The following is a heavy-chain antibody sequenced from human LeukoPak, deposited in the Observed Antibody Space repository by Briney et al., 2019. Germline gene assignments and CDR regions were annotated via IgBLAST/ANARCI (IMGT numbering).Heavy chain of an antibody. V-gene: IGHV4-59*01. J-gene: IGHJ4*02. CDR1: GGSFSSYY. CDR2: MYYRGST. Sequence: SETLSLTCTVSGGSFSSYYWSWILQPPAKGQEWSGDMYYRGSTNYNPSLKSRVTISVDTSKNQFSLKLSSVTAADTAVYYCAREKTTVTTLPYGLRTYAFDHWGQGTLVTVSS. CDR3: AREKTTVTTLPYGLRTYAFDH. D-gene: IGHD4-17*01.